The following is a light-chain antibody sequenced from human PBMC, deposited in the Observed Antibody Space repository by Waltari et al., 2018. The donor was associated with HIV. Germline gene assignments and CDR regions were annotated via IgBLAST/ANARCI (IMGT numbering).Light chain of an antibody. CDR1: SASVSTRHY. CDR3: VLYLGSGILV. V-gene: IGLV8-61*01. J-gene: IGLJ2*01. CDR2: STD. Sequence: QTVVTKEPTFSVSPGETVPLTCGLTSASVSTRHYPSWYQRTPGQAPRTVIYSTDSRSSGVPDRFSGSILGNKAALTITGAQAEDESEYYCVLYLGSGILVFGGGTKLTVL.